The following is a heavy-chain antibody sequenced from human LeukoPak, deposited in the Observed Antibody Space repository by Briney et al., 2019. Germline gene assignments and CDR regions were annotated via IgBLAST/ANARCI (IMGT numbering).Heavy chain of an antibody. CDR1: GFTFRSYW. V-gene: IGHV3-7*01. J-gene: IGHJ5*02. D-gene: IGHD2-2*01. Sequence: PAGSLRLSCAASGFTFRSYWMSCGRQAPGKGLESLANMKLDGSEEYYLDSVKGRFTNSSDNAKNSLYLQMNSLRVDDTAVYYCARWARYCSSASCYSWFAPWGEGNLVTVSS. CDR2: MKLDGSEE. CDR3: ARWARYCSSASCYSWFAP.